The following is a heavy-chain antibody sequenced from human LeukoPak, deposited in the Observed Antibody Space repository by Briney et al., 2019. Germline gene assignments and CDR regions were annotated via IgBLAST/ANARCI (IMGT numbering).Heavy chain of an antibody. J-gene: IGHJ4*02. V-gene: IGHV3-30-3*01. Sequence: GRSLRLSCAASGFTFSSYAMHWVRQAPGKGLEWVAVISDDGSNKYYADSVKGRFTISRDNSKNTLYLQMNSLRAEDTAVYYCAREFYSSGWYGDYWGQGTLVTVSS. CDR2: ISDDGSNK. D-gene: IGHD6-19*01. CDR1: GFTFSSYA. CDR3: AREFYSSGWYGDY.